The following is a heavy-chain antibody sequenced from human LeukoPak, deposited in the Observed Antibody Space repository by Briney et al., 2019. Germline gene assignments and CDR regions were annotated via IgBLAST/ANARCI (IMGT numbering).Heavy chain of an antibody. CDR3: ARHRDYGGDAFDI. Sequence: ASVKVSCKASGYTFTGYYMHWVRQAPGQGLEWMGRISPNSGGTNYAQKFQGRVTMTRDTSISTAYMELSRLRSDDSAVYYCARHRDYGGDAFDIWGQGTMVTVSS. CDR2: ISPNSGGT. J-gene: IGHJ3*02. V-gene: IGHV1-2*06. D-gene: IGHD3-16*01. CDR1: GYTFTGYY.